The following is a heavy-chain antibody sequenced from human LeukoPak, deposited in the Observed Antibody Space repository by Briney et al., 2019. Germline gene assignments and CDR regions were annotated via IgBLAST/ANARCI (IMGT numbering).Heavy chain of an antibody. J-gene: IGHJ3*02. Sequence: ASVKVSCKASGYTFTSYGISWVRQAPGQGLEWMGWISAYNGNTNYAQKLQGRVTMTTDTSTSTAYMELRSLRSDGTAVYYCARALQPYGDWQAFDIWGQGTMVTVSS. D-gene: IGHD4-17*01. V-gene: IGHV1-18*01. CDR2: ISAYNGNT. CDR3: ARALQPYGDWQAFDI. CDR1: GYTFTSYG.